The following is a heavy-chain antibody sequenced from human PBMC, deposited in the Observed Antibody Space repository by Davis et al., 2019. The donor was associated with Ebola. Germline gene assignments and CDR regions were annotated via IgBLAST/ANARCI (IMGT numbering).Heavy chain of an antibody. D-gene: IGHD2-21*01. V-gene: IGHV4-61*01. CDR3: ARDCGNGWCRMDV. Sequence: PSETLSLTCTVSGCSVSSGSYYWSWIRQPPGQGLEWIGYIYYSGSTNYNPSLKSRVTISVDTTKNQFSLRLISVTAADTAVYYCARDCGNGWCRMDVWGKGTTVTVSS. J-gene: IGHJ6*04. CDR2: IYYSGST. CDR1: GCSVSSGSYY.